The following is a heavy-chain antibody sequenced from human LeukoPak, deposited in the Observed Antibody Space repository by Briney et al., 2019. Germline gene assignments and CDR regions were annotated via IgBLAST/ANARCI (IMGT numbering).Heavy chain of an antibody. Sequence: SETLSLTCTVSGGSISSYYWGWIRQPPGKGLEWIGYIYYSGSTNYNPSLKSRVTISVDTSKNQFSLKLSSVTAADTAVYYCARSSIAARPYYYYYYMDVWGKGTTVTVSS. CDR3: ARSSIAARPYYYYYYMDV. V-gene: IGHV4-59*01. D-gene: IGHD6-6*01. CDR1: GGSISSYY. CDR2: IYYSGST. J-gene: IGHJ6*03.